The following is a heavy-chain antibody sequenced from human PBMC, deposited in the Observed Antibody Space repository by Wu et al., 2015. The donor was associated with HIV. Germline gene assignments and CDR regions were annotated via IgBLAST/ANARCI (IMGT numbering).Heavy chain of an antibody. CDR1: GFIFNNFG. Sequence: QVQLVESGGGVVQPGGSLRLSCAASGFIFNNFGMHWVRQAPGKGLAWMTFIEYDGNKKYYADSVKGRFTISRDNSKNTQYLQMNSLRSEDTAVYYCAKGDSSIYYPVPHYWGQGTLVTVSS. J-gene: IGHJ4*02. CDR2: IEYDGNKK. V-gene: IGHV3-30*02. D-gene: IGHD6-19*01. CDR3: AKGDSSIYYPVPHY.